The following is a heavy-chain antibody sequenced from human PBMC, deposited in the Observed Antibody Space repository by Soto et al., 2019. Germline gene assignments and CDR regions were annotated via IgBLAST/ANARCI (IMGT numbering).Heavy chain of an antibody. CDR3: ARDIKQLVSPLP. D-gene: IGHD6-13*01. V-gene: IGHV1-24*01. CDR1: GYTLTELS. J-gene: IGHJ5*02. Sequence: GASVKVSCKVSGYTLTELSMHWVRQAPGRGLEWMGGFDPEDGETIYAQKFQGRVTITRDTSASTAYMELSSLRSEDTAVYYCARDIKQLVSPLPWGQGTLVTVSS. CDR2: FDPEDGET.